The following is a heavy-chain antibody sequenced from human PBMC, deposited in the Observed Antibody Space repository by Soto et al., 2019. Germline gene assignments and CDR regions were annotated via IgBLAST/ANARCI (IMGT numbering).Heavy chain of an antibody. Sequence: SVKVSCKASGGTFSTHAIIWVRQAPGHGLEWMGGIIPISGTTYYTQKFQGRVTITADEPTSTAFMELSSLKSEDTAVFYCARGYCSGGNCYPGMDVWGQGTMVTVSS. CDR2: IIPISGTT. CDR1: GGTFSTHA. V-gene: IGHV1-69*13. J-gene: IGHJ6*02. CDR3: ARGYCSGGNCYPGMDV. D-gene: IGHD2-15*01.